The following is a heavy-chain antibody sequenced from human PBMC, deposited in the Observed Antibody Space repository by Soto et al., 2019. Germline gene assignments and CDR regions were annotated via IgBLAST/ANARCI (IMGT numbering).Heavy chain of an antibody. CDR2: FDPEDGET. V-gene: IGHV1-24*01. J-gene: IGHJ4*02. CDR1: GYTLTGLS. Sequence: ASVKVSCKVSGYTLTGLSMHWVRQAPGKGLEWMGGFDPEDGETIYAQKFQGRVTMTEDTSTDTAYMELSSLRSEDTAVYYCATNPFGGVIASNCWGQGTLVTVSS. D-gene: IGHD3-16*02. CDR3: ATNPFGGVIASNC.